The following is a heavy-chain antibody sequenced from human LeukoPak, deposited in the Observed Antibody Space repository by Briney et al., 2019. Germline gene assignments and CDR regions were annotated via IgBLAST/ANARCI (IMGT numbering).Heavy chain of an antibody. D-gene: IGHD2-15*01. CDR3: ARAPGGSHYYYYYMDV. CDR1: GVTFSSYW. CDR2: INTDGTST. V-gene: IGHV3-74*01. Sequence: GGSLRLSCAASGVTFSSYWMHWVRQAPGKGLVWVSRINTDGTSTGYADSVKGRFTISRDNAKSTLYLQMNSLRAEDTAVYYCARAPGGSHYYYYYMDVWGKGTTVTVSS. J-gene: IGHJ6*03.